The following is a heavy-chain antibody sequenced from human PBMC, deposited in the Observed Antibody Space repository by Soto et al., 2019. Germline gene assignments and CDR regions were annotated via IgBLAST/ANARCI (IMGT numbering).Heavy chain of an antibody. Sequence: XETLSVSCTVSCGSTNSRGDYWGWIRQPPGKGLEWSGSVYYSGSTHDNPSLQSRVTISVDTSRNQFSLNLISVTAADTAVYFCARQPRGPGYGERGLYFDDWGQGTLVTVSS. V-gene: IGHV4-39*01. CDR1: CGSTNSRGDY. CDR3: ARQPRGPGYGERGLYFDD. D-gene: IGHD5-18*01. J-gene: IGHJ4*02. CDR2: VYYSGST.